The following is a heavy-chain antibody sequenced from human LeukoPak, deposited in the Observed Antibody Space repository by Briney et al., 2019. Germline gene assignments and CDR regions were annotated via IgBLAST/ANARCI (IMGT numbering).Heavy chain of an antibody. J-gene: IGHJ5*02. V-gene: IGHV3-21*01. Sequence: GGSLRLSCAASGFTFSSYSMNWVRQAPGKGLEWVSSISSSSSYICYANSVKGRFTISRDNAKNSLYLQMNSLRAEDTAVYYCARGIAAAGTWFDPWGQGTLVTVSS. CDR2: ISSSSSYI. D-gene: IGHD6-13*01. CDR3: ARGIAAAGTWFDP. CDR1: GFTFSSYS.